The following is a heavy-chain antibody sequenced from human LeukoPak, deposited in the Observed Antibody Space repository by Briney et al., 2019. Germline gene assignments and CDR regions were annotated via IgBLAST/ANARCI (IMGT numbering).Heavy chain of an antibody. V-gene: IGHV4-39*02. CDR1: GGSISSSSYY. Sequence: SETLSLTCTVSGGSISSSSYYWGWIRQPPGKGLEWVGSIYYSGSTYYNPSLKSRVTISVDTSKNQFSLKLSSVTAADTAVYYCARDGSQHYYDSSGYYYYRGQGTLVTVSS. CDR3: ARDGSQHYYDSSGYYYY. CDR2: IYYSGST. D-gene: IGHD3-22*01. J-gene: IGHJ4*02.